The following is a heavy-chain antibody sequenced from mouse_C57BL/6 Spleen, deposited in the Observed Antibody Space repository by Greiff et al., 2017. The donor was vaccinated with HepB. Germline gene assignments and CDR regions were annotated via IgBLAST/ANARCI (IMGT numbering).Heavy chain of an antibody. Sequence: EESGPGLVKPSQSLSLTCSVTGYSITSGYYWNWIRQFPGNKLEWMGYISYDGSNNYNPSLKNRISITRDTSKNQFFLKLNSVTTEDTATYYCASSYPYYFDYWGQGTTLTVSS. D-gene: IGHD1-1*01. CDR3: ASSYPYYFDY. CDR2: ISYDGSN. CDR1: GYSITSGYY. V-gene: IGHV3-6*01. J-gene: IGHJ2*01.